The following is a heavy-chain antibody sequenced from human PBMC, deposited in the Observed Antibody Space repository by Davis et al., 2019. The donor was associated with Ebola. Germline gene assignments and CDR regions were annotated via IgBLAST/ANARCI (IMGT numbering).Heavy chain of an antibody. CDR3: ARVTNYYYDSNGDFDY. D-gene: IGHD3-22*01. J-gene: IGHJ4*02. V-gene: IGHV3-21*01. Sequence: GESLKISCAASGFTFSSYTMNWVRQAPGKGLEWVSSISSSSSYIYFADSVKGRFTISRDNAKNSLYLQMNSLRAEDTAVYYCARVTNYYYDSNGDFDYWGQGTLVTVSS. CDR1: GFTFSSYT. CDR2: ISSSSSYI.